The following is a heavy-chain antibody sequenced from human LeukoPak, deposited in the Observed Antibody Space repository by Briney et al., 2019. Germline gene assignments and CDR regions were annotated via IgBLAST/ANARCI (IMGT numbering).Heavy chain of an antibody. V-gene: IGHV3-7*01. J-gene: IGHJ4*02. D-gene: IGHD3-10*01. CDR1: GFTFSSYG. CDR3: ARDTSIWFGELLFSDY. Sequence: PGGSLRLSCAASGFTFSSYGMHWVRQAPGKGLEWVANIKQDGSEKYYVDSVKGRFTISRDNAKNSLYLQMNSLRAEDTAVYYCARDTSIWFGELLFSDYWGQGTLVTVSS. CDR2: IKQDGSEK.